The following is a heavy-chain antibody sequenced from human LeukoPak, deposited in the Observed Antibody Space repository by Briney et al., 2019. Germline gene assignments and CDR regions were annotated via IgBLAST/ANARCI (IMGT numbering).Heavy chain of an antibody. Sequence: GASVKVSCKASGYTFTSYGISWVRQAPGQGLEWMGWISAYNGNTNYAQKLQGRVTMTTDTSTSTAYMELRSLRSDDTAVYYCARDRGYRYSSGWPIDYWGQGTLVTVSS. V-gene: IGHV1-18*01. CDR1: GYTFTSYG. CDR3: ARDRGYRYSSGWPIDY. J-gene: IGHJ4*02. CDR2: ISAYNGNT. D-gene: IGHD6-19*01.